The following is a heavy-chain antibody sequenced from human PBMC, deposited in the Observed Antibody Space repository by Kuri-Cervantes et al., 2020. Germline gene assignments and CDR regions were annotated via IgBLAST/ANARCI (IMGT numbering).Heavy chain of an antibody. CDR3: ARGEYPMISFDP. J-gene: IGHJ5*02. Sequence: SNTLSPTCTVPGGSISSGGYYWSWIRQHPGKSLEWIGYIYYSGSTYYNPSLKSRVTISVDTSKNQFSLKLSSVTAADTAVYYCARGEYPMISFDPWGQGTLVTVSS. CDR1: GGSISSGGYY. CDR2: IYYSGST. V-gene: IGHV4-31*03. D-gene: IGHD2-2*01.